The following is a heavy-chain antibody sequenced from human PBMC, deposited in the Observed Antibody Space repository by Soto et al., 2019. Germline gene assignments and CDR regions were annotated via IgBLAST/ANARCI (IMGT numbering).Heavy chain of an antibody. CDR3: ARDPTGYSSSWHHYYYYYYGMDV. D-gene: IGHD6-13*01. CDR2: IYYSGST. Sequence: SETLSLTCTVSGGSVSSSSYYWGWIRQPPGKGLEWIGSIYYSGSTYYNPSLKSRVTISVDTSKNQFSLKLSSVTAADTAVYYCARDPTGYSSSWHHYYYYYYGMDVWGQGTTVTVSS. V-gene: IGHV4-39*02. J-gene: IGHJ6*02. CDR1: GGSVSSSSYY.